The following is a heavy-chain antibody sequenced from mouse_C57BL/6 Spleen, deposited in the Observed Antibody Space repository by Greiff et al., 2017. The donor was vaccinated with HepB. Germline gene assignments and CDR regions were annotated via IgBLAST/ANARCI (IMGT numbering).Heavy chain of an antibody. Sequence: QVQLKQSGAELVKPGASVKMSCKASGYTFTSYWITWVKQRPGQGLEWIGDIYPGSGSTNYNEKFKSKATLTVDTSSSTAYMQLSSLTSEDSAVYYCASYGSSYWYFDVWGTGTTVTVSS. D-gene: IGHD1-1*01. CDR3: ASYGSSYWYFDV. CDR2: IYPGSGST. V-gene: IGHV1-55*01. CDR1: GYTFTSYW. J-gene: IGHJ1*03.